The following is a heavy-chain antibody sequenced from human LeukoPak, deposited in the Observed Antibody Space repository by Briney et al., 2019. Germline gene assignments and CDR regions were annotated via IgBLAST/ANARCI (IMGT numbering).Heavy chain of an antibody. Sequence: SVKVSCKASGGTFSSYTISWVRQAPGQGLEWMGGIIPILGIANYAQKFQGRVTITADKSTSTAYMELSSLRSEDTAVYYCARRAVNYLGDYYYMDVWGKGTTVTVSS. CDR2: IIPILGIA. CDR3: ARRAVNYLGDYYYMDV. J-gene: IGHJ6*03. CDR1: GGTFSSYT. V-gene: IGHV1-69*10. D-gene: IGHD1-7*01.